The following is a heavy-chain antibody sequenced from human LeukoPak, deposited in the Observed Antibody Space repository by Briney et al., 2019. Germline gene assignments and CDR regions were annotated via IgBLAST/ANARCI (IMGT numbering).Heavy chain of an antibody. CDR1: GGSISSSNW. V-gene: IGHV4-4*02. CDR2: IYHSGST. J-gene: IGHJ6*03. D-gene: IGHD3-22*01. Sequence: PSGTLSLTCAVSGGSISSSNWWSWVRQPPGKGLEWIGEIYHSGSTNYNPSLKSRVTISVDKSKNQFSLNLSSVTAADTAVYYCARGQGYYDSSGYYPEYYYYYYMDVWGKGTTVTVSS. CDR3: ARGQGYYDSSGYYPEYYYYYYMDV.